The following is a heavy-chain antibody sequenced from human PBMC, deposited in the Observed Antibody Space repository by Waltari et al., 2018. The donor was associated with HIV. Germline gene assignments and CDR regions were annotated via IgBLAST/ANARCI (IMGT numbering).Heavy chain of an antibody. CDR3: ARGSIVLVPAATNYFDY. CDR1: GASFSGYY. D-gene: IGHD2-2*01. Sequence: QVQLQQWGAGPLKPSATLSLTCAVYGASFSGYYWTWIRQPPGKGLEWIGEINHRGSTNYNPSLKSRVTISVDTSKNQFSLKLSSVTAADTAVYYCARGSIVLVPAATNYFDYWGQGTLVTVSS. V-gene: IGHV4-34*01. CDR2: INHRGST. J-gene: IGHJ4*02.